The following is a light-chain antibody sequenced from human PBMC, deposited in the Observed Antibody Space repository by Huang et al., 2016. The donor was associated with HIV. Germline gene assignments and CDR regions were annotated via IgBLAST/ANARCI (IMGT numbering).Light chain of an antibody. CDR3: QQRINWPRT. J-gene: IGKJ1*01. Sequence: EIVLTQSPATLSLSPGEGATLSCRAGQSVSNSLAWYQQKPGQNPRLLIYDASTRATGIPARFSGSGSGTDFTLTISSLGPEDFAIYYCQQRINWPRTFGQGTKVEIK. CDR1: QSVSNS. V-gene: IGKV3-11*01. CDR2: DAS.